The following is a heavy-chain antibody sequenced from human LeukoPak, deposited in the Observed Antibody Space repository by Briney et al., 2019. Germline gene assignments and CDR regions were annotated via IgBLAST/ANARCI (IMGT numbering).Heavy chain of an antibody. CDR3: ARDHSGYETHLFV. D-gene: IGHD5-12*01. Sequence: GASVKVSCKASGYTFIGYYMHWVRQAPGQGLEWMGWMNPNSGGTKYAQKFQGRVTMTRDTSSRKANMDLRRLRSDDTAVYYCARDHSGYETHLFVWGQGTLVTVSS. V-gene: IGHV1-2*02. J-gene: IGHJ4*02. CDR1: GYTFIGYY. CDR2: MNPNSGGT.